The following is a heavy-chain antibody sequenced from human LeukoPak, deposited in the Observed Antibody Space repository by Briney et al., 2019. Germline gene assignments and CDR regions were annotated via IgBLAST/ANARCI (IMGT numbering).Heavy chain of an antibody. Sequence: PGGSLRLSCVDSGFTFSSYSMNWVRQAPGKGLEWVASISSSSTDIHYADSMKGRFTISRDNPKKSLYLQMNSLRAEDTAVYYCAKGEVWFGPWGQGTLVTVSA. J-gene: IGHJ5*02. CDR2: ISSSSTDI. CDR1: GFTFSSYS. D-gene: IGHD1-26*01. V-gene: IGHV3-21*01. CDR3: AKGEVWFGP.